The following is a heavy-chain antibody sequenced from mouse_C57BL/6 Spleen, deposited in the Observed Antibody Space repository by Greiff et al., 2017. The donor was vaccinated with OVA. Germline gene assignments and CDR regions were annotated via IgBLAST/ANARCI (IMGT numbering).Heavy chain of an antibody. CDR3: ARSLTLAWFAD. CDR2: ISSGSSTI. CDR1: GFTFSDYG. Sequence: EVMLVESGGGLVKPGGSLKLSCAASGFTFSDYGMHWVRQAPEKGLEWVAYISSGSSTIYYADTVKGRFTISRDNAKNTLFLQMTSLRSEDTAMYYCARSLTLAWFADWGQGTLVTVSA. J-gene: IGHJ3*01. V-gene: IGHV5-17*01.